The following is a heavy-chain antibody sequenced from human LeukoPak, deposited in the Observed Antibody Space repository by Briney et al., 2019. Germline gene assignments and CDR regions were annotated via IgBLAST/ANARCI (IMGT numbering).Heavy chain of an antibody. CDR3: VRDPDALDY. J-gene: IGHJ4*02. CDR1: GSTLNIYS. V-gene: IGHV3-48*02. Sequence: GGSLRLSCAASGSTLNIYSMNWVRQGPGKGLEWVAYIRSTGSPIYYADSVKGRFTISRDTARNSLHLQMNSLRDEDTAVYYCVRDPDALDYWGQGTLVTVSS. CDR2: IRSTGSPI.